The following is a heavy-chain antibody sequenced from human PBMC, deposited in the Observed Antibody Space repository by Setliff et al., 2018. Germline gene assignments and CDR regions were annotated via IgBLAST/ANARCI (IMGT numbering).Heavy chain of an antibody. J-gene: IGHJ6*03. V-gene: IGHV4-61*09. Sequence: SETLSLTCTVSGDSINSRTNYWSWIRQPAGKGPEWIGHIYASWSTNYNPSLKSRVTISLDTSKNHFSLNLRSVTAADTAVYYCARAISGWYSAHYYYMDVWGKGTTVTVSS. CDR1: GDSINSRTNY. CDR2: IYASWST. CDR3: ARAISGWYSAHYYYMDV. D-gene: IGHD6-19*01.